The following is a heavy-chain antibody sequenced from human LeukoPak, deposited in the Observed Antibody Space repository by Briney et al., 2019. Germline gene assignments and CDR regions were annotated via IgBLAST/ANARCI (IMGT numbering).Heavy chain of an antibody. D-gene: IGHD6-6*01. CDR3: ARRIAARSYNWFDP. CDR1: GGSISSGGYS. Sequence: PSQTLSLTCAVSGGSISSGGYSWSWIRQPPGKGLEWIGYIYHSGSTYYNPSLKSRVTISVDRSKNQFSLKLSSVTAADTAVYYCARRIAARSYNWFDPWGQGTLVTVSS. J-gene: IGHJ5*02. CDR2: IYHSGST. V-gene: IGHV4-30-2*01.